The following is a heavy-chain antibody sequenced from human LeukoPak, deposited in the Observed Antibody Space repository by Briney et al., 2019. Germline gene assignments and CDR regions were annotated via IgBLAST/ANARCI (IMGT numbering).Heavy chain of an antibody. CDR3: ARQRSLYYGSGFQSYFQH. V-gene: IGHV4-39*01. J-gene: IGHJ1*01. Sequence: SKTLSLTCTVSGGSISSSSYYWVCIRQPPGQGLDWVVSIYYSTSTYYNPSLKSRVAISVDTSKNQFSLKLSSVTAADTAVYYCARQRSLYYGSGFQSYFQHWGQGTLVTVSS. D-gene: IGHD3-10*01. CDR1: GGSISSSSYY. CDR2: IYYSTST.